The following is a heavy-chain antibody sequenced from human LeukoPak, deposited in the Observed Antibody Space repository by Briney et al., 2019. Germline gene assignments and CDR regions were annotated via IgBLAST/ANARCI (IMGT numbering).Heavy chain of an antibody. V-gene: IGHV3-20*01. CDR3: ARVRDYYGSGSYKGEFDY. CDR2: INWNGGST. Sequence: GGSLRLYCAASGFTFDDYGVSWVRQAPGKGLEWVSGINWNGGSTGYADSVKGRFTISRDNAKNSLYLQMNSLRAEDTALYHCARVRDYYGSGSYKGEFDYWGQGTLVTVSS. J-gene: IGHJ4*02. D-gene: IGHD3-10*01. CDR1: GFTFDDYG.